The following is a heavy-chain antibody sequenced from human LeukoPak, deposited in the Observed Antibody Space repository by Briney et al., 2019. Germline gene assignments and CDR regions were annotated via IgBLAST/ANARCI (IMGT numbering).Heavy chain of an antibody. Sequence: SDTLSLTCTVSGCSISSRNYSWGWIRQPPGKGLEWIGSIYYSGSTYSNPSLKSRVTISVDTSKNQLSLKLSSVTAADTAVYYCARHFGLAYSYGSGTGFDPWGQGTLVTVSS. CDR2: IYYSGST. CDR1: GCSISSRNYS. CDR3: ARHFGLAYSYGSGTGFDP. D-gene: IGHD3-10*01. J-gene: IGHJ5*02. V-gene: IGHV4-39*01.